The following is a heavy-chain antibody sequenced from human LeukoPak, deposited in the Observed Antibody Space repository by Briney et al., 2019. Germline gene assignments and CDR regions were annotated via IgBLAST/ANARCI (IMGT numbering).Heavy chain of an antibody. CDR2: IRYDGSNK. D-gene: IGHD5-12*01. J-gene: IGHJ6*02. Sequence: GGSLRLSCAASGFTFSSYAMHWVRQAPGKGLEWVAFIRYDGSNKYYADSVKGRFTISRDNSKSTLYLQMNSLRAEDTAVYYCAKDRGEWLLPYYYGMDVWGQGTTVTVSS. V-gene: IGHV3-30*02. CDR3: AKDRGEWLLPYYYGMDV. CDR1: GFTFSSYA.